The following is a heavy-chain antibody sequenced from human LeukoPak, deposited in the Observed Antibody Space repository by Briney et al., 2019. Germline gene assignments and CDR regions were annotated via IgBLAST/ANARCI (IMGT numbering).Heavy chain of an antibody. CDR3: AHRKQSEYSSWCPSTIFDY. CDR1: GFSLSTSGMG. Sequence: SGPTLVNPTQTLTLTCTFSGFSLSTSGMGVGWIRQPPGKALELLALLYLNDDKSYSPSLKSKATITNDTSKNQLVLTMTNMDPVDTATYYCAHRKQSEYSSWCPSTIFDYWGQGTLVTVSS. CDR2: LYLNDDK. D-gene: IGHD6-13*01. J-gene: IGHJ4*02. V-gene: IGHV2-5*01.